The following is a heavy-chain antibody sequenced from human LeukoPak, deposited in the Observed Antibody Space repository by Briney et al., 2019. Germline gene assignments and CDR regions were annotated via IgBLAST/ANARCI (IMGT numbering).Heavy chain of an antibody. V-gene: IGHV4-34*01. CDR1: GGSFSGYY. CDR3: ARGRVQLEKTFDY. D-gene: IGHD1-1*01. J-gene: IGHJ4*02. Sequence: SETLSLTCAVYGGSFSGYYWSWIRQPPGKGLEWIGEINHSGSTNYNPSLKSRVTISVDTSKNQFSLKLSSMTAADTVVYYCARGRVQLEKTFDYWGQGTLVTVSS. CDR2: INHSGST.